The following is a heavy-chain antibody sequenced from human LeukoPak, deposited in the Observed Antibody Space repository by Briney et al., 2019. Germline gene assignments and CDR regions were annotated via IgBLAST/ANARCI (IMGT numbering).Heavy chain of an antibody. D-gene: IGHD3-10*01. V-gene: IGHV4-59*01. CDR3: ARGRARDGSYPWFDS. CDR1: GGSIGSYY. Sequence: SETLSLTCNVSGGSIGSYYWTWLRQPPGRGLEWIGYIYYSGSTNYSPSLESRGSISVDTSKNQFSLRLNSVTAADTAIYYCARGRARDGSYPWFDSWGQGTLVTVSS. J-gene: IGHJ5*01. CDR2: IYYSGST.